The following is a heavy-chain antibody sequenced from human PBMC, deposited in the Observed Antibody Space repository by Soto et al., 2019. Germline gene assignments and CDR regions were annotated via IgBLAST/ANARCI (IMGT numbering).Heavy chain of an antibody. CDR1: GYTFTGYY. CDR2: INPNSGGT. CDR3: ATGRYYYDSSGALDY. D-gene: IGHD3-22*01. V-gene: IGHV1-2*04. J-gene: IGHJ4*02. Sequence: ASVKVSCKASGYTFTGYYMHWVRQAPGQGLEWMGWINPNSGGTNYAQKFQGWVTMTRDTSISTAYMELSRLRSDDTAVYYCATGRYYYDSSGALDYWGQGTLVTVSS.